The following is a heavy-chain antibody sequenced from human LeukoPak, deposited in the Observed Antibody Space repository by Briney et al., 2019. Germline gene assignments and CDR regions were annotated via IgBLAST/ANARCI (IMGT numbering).Heavy chain of an antibody. CDR1: GFTFSGLG. D-gene: IGHD3-10*01. CDR3: ARAASYSGDY. V-gene: IGHV3-33*01. CDR2: IWYDGSNK. J-gene: IGHJ4*02. Sequence: PGKSLRLSCAASGFTFSGLGMHWVRQAPGKGLEWVAVIWYDGSNKYYADSVKGRFTISRDNSKNTLYLEMSGLRAEDTAVYYCARAASYSGDYWGQGTLVTVSS.